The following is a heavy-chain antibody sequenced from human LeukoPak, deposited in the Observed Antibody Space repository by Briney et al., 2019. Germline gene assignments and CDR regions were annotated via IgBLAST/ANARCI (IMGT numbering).Heavy chain of an antibody. CDR1: GFTFGDYA. D-gene: IGHD4-23*01. Sequence: GGSLRLSCTASGFTFGDYAMSWVRQAPGKGLEWVGFIRSKAYGGTTEYAASVKGRFTISRDESKSIAYLQMNSLKTEDTAVYYCQGGNQNYYYMDVWGKGTTVTVSS. CDR2: IRSKAYGGTT. J-gene: IGHJ6*03. CDR3: QGGNQNYYYMDV. V-gene: IGHV3-49*04.